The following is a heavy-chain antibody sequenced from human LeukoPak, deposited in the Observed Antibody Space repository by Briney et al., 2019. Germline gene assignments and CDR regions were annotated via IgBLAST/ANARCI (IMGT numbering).Heavy chain of an antibody. CDR2: IYFDGST. D-gene: IGHD3-22*01. Sequence: SETLSLTCTISGGSIDTYNYYWGWIRQPPGKGLEWIGSIYFDGSTYYNPSLKSRVTISLHTSNNQFSLKLRSVTTADTAVYYCARTRIRYDSSGYGSFDYWGQGTLVTVSS. CDR1: GGSIDTYNYY. J-gene: IGHJ4*02. CDR3: ARTRIRYDSSGYGSFDY. V-gene: IGHV4-39*07.